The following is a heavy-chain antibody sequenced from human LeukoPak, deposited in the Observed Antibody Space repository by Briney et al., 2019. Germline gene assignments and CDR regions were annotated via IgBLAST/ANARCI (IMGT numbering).Heavy chain of an antibody. CDR1: GFTFSGSD. V-gene: IGHV3-23*01. CDR3: AKGDGYTCDTCFDP. CDR2: INTSGGTT. J-gene: IGHJ5*02. D-gene: IGHD5-24*01. Sequence: HSGGSLSLLCAATGFTFSGSDLSWFRQAPQKGLEWVSSINTSGGTTYYADSVKGRFTISRDNSKNTVYLQMNSLRAEDTAVYYCAKGDGYTCDTCFDPFSQEAMVSVSS.